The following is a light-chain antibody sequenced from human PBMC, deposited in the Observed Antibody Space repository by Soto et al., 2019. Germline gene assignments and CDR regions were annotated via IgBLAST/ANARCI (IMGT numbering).Light chain of an antibody. Sequence: QSALTQPPSASGSPGQSVTISCTGTSSDVGGYNYVSWYQHHPAKAPKLMIYEVSKRPSGVPDRFSGSKSGNTASLTVSGLQAEDEAVYYCSSYAGSNNLVFGGGTKSPS. CDR2: EVS. CDR3: SSYAGSNNLV. J-gene: IGLJ2*01. CDR1: SSDVGGYNY. V-gene: IGLV2-8*01.